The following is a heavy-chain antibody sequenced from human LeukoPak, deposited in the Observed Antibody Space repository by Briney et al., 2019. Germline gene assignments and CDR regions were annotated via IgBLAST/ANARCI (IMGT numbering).Heavy chain of an antibody. Sequence: GGTLRLSCAASGFTFSSYGMSWVRQAPGKGLEWVSAISGSGGSTHYADSVKGRFTISRDNHKNTLYLQMNSLRAEDTAVYYCAREGRVLRYFDWLPAYYYYYMDVWGKGTTVTISS. J-gene: IGHJ6*03. CDR3: AREGRVLRYFDWLPAYYYYYMDV. CDR1: GFTFSSYG. D-gene: IGHD3-9*01. CDR2: ISGSGGST. V-gene: IGHV3-23*01.